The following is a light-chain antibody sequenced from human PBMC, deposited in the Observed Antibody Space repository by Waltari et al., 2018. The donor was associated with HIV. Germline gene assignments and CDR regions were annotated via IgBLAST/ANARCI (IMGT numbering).Light chain of an antibody. CDR3: QSYDSNLSGV. V-gene: IGLV1-40*01. CDR1: SSNIGAGYD. J-gene: IGLJ2*01. Sequence: QSVLTQPPSVSGAPGQRVTISCTGSSSNIGAGYDVHWYQQFPGTAPKLLIYGNSNRPSGFPDRFSGSKSGTSASLAITGLQAEDEADYYCQSYDSNLSGVFGGGTKLTVL. CDR2: GNS.